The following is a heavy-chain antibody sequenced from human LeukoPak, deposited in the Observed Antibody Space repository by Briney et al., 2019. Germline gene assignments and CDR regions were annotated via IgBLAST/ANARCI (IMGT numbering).Heavy chain of an antibody. J-gene: IGHJ4*02. Sequence: PSEPLSLTCAVYGGSFSGYYWSWIRQPPGKGLEWIGEINHSGSTNYNPSLKSRVTISVDTSKNQFSLQLRSVTAADTAVYYCASSRPYYYGSGRYFDYWGQGTLVTVSS. D-gene: IGHD3-10*01. CDR1: GGSFSGYY. CDR3: ASSRPYYYGSGRYFDY. V-gene: IGHV4-34*01. CDR2: INHSGST.